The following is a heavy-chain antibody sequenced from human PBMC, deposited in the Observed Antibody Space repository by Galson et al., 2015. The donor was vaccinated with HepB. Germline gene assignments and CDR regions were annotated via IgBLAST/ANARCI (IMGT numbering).Heavy chain of an antibody. V-gene: IGHV3-30*04. D-gene: IGHD3-10*01. CDR3: ARDADYYGSGSLDFDY. J-gene: IGHJ4*02. Sequence: SLRLSCAASGFTFSSYAMHWVRQAPGKGLEWVAVISYDGSNKYYADSVKGRFTISRDNSKNTLYLQMNSLRTEDTAVYYCARDADYYGSGSLDFDYWGQGTLVTISS. CDR1: GFTFSSYA. CDR2: ISYDGSNK.